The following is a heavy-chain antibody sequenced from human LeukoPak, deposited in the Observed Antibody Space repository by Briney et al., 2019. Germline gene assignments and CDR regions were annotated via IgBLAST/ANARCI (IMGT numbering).Heavy chain of an antibody. V-gene: IGHV3-66*01. CDR1: GLSVCGNY. CDR3: TYGDYPLTY. D-gene: IGHD4-17*01. CDR2: IYSDGKT. J-gene: IGHJ4*02. Sequence: GGSLRLSCTASGLSVCGNYWHWVRQAPGKALEWVSIIYSDGKTLYTKSVKGRFTFSRDKSKNTFYLQMNSLRAEDTAVYFCTYGDYPLTYWGQGTLVTVSS.